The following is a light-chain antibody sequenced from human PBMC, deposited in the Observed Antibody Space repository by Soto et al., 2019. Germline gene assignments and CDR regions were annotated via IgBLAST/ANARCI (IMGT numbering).Light chain of an antibody. Sequence: EIVMTQSPATLSVSPGERVTLSCRASQSVSSNLAWHQQKPGQAPRLLIYGASTRATGIPARFSGSGSGTEFTLTISSLQPEDFASYYCQQYNDWPRTFGQWTRVEIK. J-gene: IGKJ1*01. CDR3: QQYNDWPRT. CDR1: QSVSSN. CDR2: GAS. V-gene: IGKV3-15*01.